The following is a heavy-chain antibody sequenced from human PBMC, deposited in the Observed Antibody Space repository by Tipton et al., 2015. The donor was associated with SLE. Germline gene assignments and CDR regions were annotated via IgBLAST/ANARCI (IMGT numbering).Heavy chain of an antibody. CDR2: INHSGST. CDR1: GGSFSGYY. V-gene: IGHV4-34*01. CDR3: ARRDGLNGFDI. Sequence: TLSLTCAVYGGSFSGYYWTWIRQPPGKGLEWMGEINHSGSTHYNPSLMSRITISVDTSKNQYSLKLSSVTAADTAVYFCARRDGLNGFDIWGRGTMVTVSS. D-gene: IGHD2-21*01. J-gene: IGHJ3*02.